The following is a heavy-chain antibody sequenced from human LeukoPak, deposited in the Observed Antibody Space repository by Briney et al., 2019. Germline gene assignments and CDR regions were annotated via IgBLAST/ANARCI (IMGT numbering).Heavy chain of an antibody. D-gene: IGHD6-13*01. J-gene: IGHJ1*01. CDR1: GGSISSYY. Sequence: SETLSLTCTVSGGSISSYYWSWIRQPPGKGLEWIGYIYYSGSTNYNPSLKSRVTISVDTSRNQFSLKLSSVTAADTAVYYCASAAGPPYSSSWSEYFQHWGQGTLVTVSS. V-gene: IGHV4-59*01. CDR2: IYYSGST. CDR3: ASAAGPPYSSSWSEYFQH.